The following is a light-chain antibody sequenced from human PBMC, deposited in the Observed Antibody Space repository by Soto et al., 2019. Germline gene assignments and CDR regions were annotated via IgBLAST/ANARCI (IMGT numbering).Light chain of an antibody. Sequence: QSVLTQPPSVSGAPGQRVTISCTGSSSNIGAGYDVHWYQQLPGTAPKLLIYSNNQRPSGVPDRFSGSKSGTSASLAISGLQSEDEADYYCAAWDDSLNGSYVFGTGTKVT. V-gene: IGLV1-44*01. CDR3: AAWDDSLNGSYV. CDR1: SSNIGAGYD. J-gene: IGLJ1*01. CDR2: SNN.